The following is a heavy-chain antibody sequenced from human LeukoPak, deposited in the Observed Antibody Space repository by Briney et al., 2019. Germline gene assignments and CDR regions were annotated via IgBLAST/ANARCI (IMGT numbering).Heavy chain of an antibody. Sequence: PGGSLRLSCEGSGFTFRSHWMSWVRQAPGKGLEWVANIHQYGSEKYYVDSVKGRFTISRDNAKNSLYLQMNSLRAEDTAVYYCARDRVWTVLYWGQGTLVTVSS. CDR2: IHQYGSEK. CDR1: GFTFRSHW. V-gene: IGHV3-7*01. D-gene: IGHD6-13*01. J-gene: IGHJ4*02. CDR3: ARDRVWTVLY.